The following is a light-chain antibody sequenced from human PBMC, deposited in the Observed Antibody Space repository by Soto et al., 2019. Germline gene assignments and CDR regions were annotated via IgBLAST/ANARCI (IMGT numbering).Light chain of an antibody. CDR1: QSIDNY. Sequence: DIQMTLSPSSLSASVGDRVTITCRTSQSIDNYLNWYQQKPGKAPKLLMYAASTLQSGVPSRFSGSGSETDFTLTISSLQPEDLETYYCQQSYNTLFTFGRGTKVDIX. V-gene: IGKV1-39*01. J-gene: IGKJ3*01. CDR2: AAS. CDR3: QQSYNTLFT.